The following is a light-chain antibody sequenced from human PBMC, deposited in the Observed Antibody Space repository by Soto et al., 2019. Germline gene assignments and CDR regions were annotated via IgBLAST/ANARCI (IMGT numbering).Light chain of an antibody. Sequence: EIVLTQSPATLSLSPGERATLSCRASQTVYSYLAWYQQKSGHAPRLLIYGASNRATGIPARFSGSGSRTDFTLTISSLEPEDFAVYYCQQRYNWPPLTFGGGTTVEIK. CDR3: QQRYNWPPLT. CDR2: GAS. CDR1: QTVYSY. J-gene: IGKJ4*01. V-gene: IGKV3-11*01.